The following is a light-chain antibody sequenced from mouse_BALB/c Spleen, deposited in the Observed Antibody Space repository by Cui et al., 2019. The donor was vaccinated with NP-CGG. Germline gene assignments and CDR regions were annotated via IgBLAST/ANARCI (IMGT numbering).Light chain of an antibody. V-gene: IGLV1*01. Sequence: QVVVTQESELTTSPGETVTLTCRSSTGAVTTSNYANWVQEKPDHLFTGLIGGTNNRVPGVPARFSGSLIGDKAALTITGAQTEDEAIYFCALWYSNHWVFGGGTKLTVL. CDR3: ALWYSNHWV. J-gene: IGLJ1*01. CDR2: GTN. CDR1: TGAVTTSNY.